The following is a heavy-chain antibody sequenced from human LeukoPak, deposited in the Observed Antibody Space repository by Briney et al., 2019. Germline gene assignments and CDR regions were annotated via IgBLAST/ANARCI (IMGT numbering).Heavy chain of an antibody. D-gene: IGHD6-13*01. CDR1: GFTFSSYA. V-gene: IGHV3-23*01. CDR3: AGDSRSWYGFDY. Sequence: PGGSLTLTCAASGFTFSSYAMSWGRQAPGKGLEWVSAISGSGGTTYYAASVKGRFTISGDNSKNPLYLKMNRLRAEDTAVYCCAGDSRSWYGFDYWGQGTLVTVSS. J-gene: IGHJ4*02. CDR2: ISGSGGTT.